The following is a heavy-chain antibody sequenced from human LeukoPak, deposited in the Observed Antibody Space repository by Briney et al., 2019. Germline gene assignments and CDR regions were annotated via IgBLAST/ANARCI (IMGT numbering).Heavy chain of an antibody. Sequence: GGSLRLSCAASGFTFSDYYMSWIRQAPGKGLEWVSYISSSGSTIYYADSVKGRFTISRDNAKNSLYLKMNSLRAEDTAVYYCARTDYDFWSGYYYGYFDYWGQGTLVTVSS. CDR1: GFTFSDYY. D-gene: IGHD3-3*01. CDR2: ISSSGSTI. J-gene: IGHJ4*02. V-gene: IGHV3-11*04. CDR3: ARTDYDFWSGYYYGYFDY.